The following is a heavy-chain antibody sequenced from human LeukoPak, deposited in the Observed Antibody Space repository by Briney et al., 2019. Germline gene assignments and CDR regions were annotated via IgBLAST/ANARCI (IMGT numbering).Heavy chain of an antibody. CDR2: IWYDGSKI. CDR1: GFTFTDYG. Sequence: PGGSLRLSCSASGFTFTDYGIHWVRQAPGKGLEWVSLIWYDGSKIYYADSVKGRFSISKDNSENAVYLQMNSLSAEDTAIYYCARGGATLGYYYYAMDVWGQGTTVTVSS. V-gene: IGHV3-33*01. J-gene: IGHJ6*02. D-gene: IGHD1-26*01. CDR3: ARGGATLGYYYYAMDV.